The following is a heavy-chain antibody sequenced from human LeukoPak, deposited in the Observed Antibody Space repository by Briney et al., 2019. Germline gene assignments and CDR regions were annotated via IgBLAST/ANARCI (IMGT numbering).Heavy chain of an antibody. D-gene: IGHD3-16*02. J-gene: IGHJ4*02. CDR1: GGSISSYY. CDR3: ARHAPPYDYVWGSYRNQIDY. CDR2: IYYSGST. Sequence: KPSETLSLTCTVSGGSISSYYWSWIRQPPGKGLEWIGYIYYSGSTTYNPSLKSRVTISVDTSKNQFSLKLSSVTAADTPVYYCARHAPPYDYVWGSYRNQIDYWGQGTLVTVSS. V-gene: IGHV4-59*08.